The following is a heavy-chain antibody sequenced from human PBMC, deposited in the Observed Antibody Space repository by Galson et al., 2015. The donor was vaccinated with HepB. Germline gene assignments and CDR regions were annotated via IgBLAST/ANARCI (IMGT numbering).Heavy chain of an antibody. D-gene: IGHD6-19*01. Sequence: SLRLSCAASGFTFGFYAMHWVRQAPGKGLEWVAVISYDGSNKYYADSVKGRVTISRDDSRNTLYLQMNSLRPEDTAVYYCARVASPYSSGWYGAVMWGQGTMVIVSS. CDR3: ARVASPYSSGWYGAVM. CDR1: GFTFGFYA. J-gene: IGHJ3*02. V-gene: IGHV3-30*04. CDR2: ISYDGSNK.